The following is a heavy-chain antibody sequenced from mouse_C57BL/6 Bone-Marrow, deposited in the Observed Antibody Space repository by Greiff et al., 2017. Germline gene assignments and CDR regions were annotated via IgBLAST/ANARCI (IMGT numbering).Heavy chain of an antibody. CDR3: VRWLPYYYAMDY. V-gene: IGHV10-1*01. D-gene: IGHD2-2*01. CDR1: GFSFNTYA. CDR2: IRSKSNNYAT. Sequence: VQLQQSGGGLVQPKGSLKLSCAASGFSFNTYAMNWVRQAPGKGLEWVARIRSKSNNYATYYADSVKDRFTISRDDSESMLYLQMNNLKTEDTAMYYCVRWLPYYYAMDYWGQGTSVTVSS. J-gene: IGHJ4*01.